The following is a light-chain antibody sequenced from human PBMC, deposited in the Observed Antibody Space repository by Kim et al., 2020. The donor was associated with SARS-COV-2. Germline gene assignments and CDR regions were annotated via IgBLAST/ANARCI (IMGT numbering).Light chain of an antibody. CDR3: QQSYTTWT. Sequence: DIQMTQSPSSLSASVGDRVTITCRSSHNINNYLNWYQQKPGKAPKLLIFSASSLQTGVPSRFSGTGFGTDFTLTISSLQPEDFAAYYCQQSYTTWTFGQGTKVDIK. CDR2: SAS. V-gene: IGKV1-39*01. CDR1: HNINNY. J-gene: IGKJ1*01.